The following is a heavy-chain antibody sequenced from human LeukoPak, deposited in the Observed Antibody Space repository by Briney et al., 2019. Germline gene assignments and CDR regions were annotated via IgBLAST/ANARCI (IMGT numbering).Heavy chain of an antibody. J-gene: IGHJ4*02. CDR3: ARTVGGDYFDY. CDR1: GYSFTNFW. D-gene: IGHD3-16*01. Sequence: PGESLKISCKASGYSFTNFWIGWVRQMPGKGLEWMGSMYPGSSDTRYSPSFQGHVTISADSSTTTAYLQWSSLKASDTAMFYCARTVGGDYFDYWGQGTLVTVSS. CDR2: MYPGSSDT. V-gene: IGHV5-51*01.